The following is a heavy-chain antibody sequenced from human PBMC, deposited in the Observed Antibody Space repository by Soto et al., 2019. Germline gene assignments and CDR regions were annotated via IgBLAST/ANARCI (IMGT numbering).Heavy chain of an antibody. CDR2: INPSGGST. CDR3: ARGGYCSSTSCPGFDP. Sequence: XSVKVSCKASGYTFTSYYMHWVREAPVQGLEWMGIINPSGGSTSYAQRFQGRVTMTRDTSTSTVYMELSSLRSEDTAMYYCARGGYCSSTSCPGFDPWGQGTLVTVSS. J-gene: IGHJ5*02. V-gene: IGHV1-46*01. D-gene: IGHD2-2*01. CDR1: GYTFTSYY.